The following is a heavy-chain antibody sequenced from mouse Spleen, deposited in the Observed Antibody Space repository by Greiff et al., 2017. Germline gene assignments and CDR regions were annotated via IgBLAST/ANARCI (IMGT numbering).Heavy chain of an antibody. V-gene: IGHV5-12*02. J-gene: IGHJ3*01. CDR2: ISNGGGST. CDR1: GFTFSDYY. CDR3: ARPGVVSPFAY. D-gene: IGHD1-1*01. Sequence: DVLLVESGGGLVQPGGSLKLSCATSGFTFSDYYMYWVRQTPEKRLEWVAYISNGGGSTYYPDTVKGRSTISRDTAKNTLYLQISRLKSEDTAMYYCARPGVVSPFAYWGQGTLVTVSA.